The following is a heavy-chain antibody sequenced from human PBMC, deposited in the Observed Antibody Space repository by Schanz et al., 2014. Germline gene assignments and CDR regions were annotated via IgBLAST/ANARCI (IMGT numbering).Heavy chain of an antibody. J-gene: IGHJ3*02. CDR2: IIPILGIA. V-gene: IGHV1-69*02. D-gene: IGHD5-18*01. CDR3: TRGGYSYALSAFDI. CDR1: GGTFSTYP. Sequence: QVQLVQSGAEVKKPGSSMKVSCKASGGTFSTYPINWLRQAPGQGLEWMGRIIPILGIANYAQNFQGRVTMTTDTSTGTAYMELRSLRSDDTALYYCTRGGYSYALSAFDIWGQGTMVTVSS.